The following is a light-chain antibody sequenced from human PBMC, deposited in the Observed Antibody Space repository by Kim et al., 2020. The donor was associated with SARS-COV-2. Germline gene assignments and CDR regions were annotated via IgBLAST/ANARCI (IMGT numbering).Light chain of an antibody. V-gene: IGKV3-15*01. CDR3: EQYNNCPALN. CDR2: GAS. CDR1: QSVSGT. Sequence: EIVMTQSPATLSLSPGERATLSCRASQSVSGTLSSYQQKPGQAPRLLIYGASTRATGIPARFSGSGSGTEFTLTISSLQSEDNAVYYCEQYNNCPALNFGGGSKVWIK. J-gene: IGKJ4*01.